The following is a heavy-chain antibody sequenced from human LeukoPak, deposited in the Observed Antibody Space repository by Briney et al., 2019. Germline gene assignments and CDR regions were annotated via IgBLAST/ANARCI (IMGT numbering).Heavy chain of an antibody. V-gene: IGHV1-46*01. CDR2: INPSGDNT. CDR1: GYTFTNNF. CDR3: ASDLGAEGAFDI. Sequence: ASVKVSCKASGYTFTNNFMHWVRQAPGQGLEWMGIINPSGDNTWYAQKFQGRVTMTRDMATSTDYMEVSSLRSEDTAVYYCASDLGAEGAFDIWGQGTMVTVSS. J-gene: IGHJ3*02. D-gene: IGHD3-16*01.